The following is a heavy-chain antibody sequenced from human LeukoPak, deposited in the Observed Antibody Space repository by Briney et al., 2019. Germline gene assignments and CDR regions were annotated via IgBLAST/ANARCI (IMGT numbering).Heavy chain of an antibody. D-gene: IGHD5-12*01. CDR3: AREATSYYYGMDV. Sequence: GGSLRLSCAASGFTFSSYAMSWVRQAPGKGLEWVSAISGSGGSTYYADSVKGRFTISRDNAKNSLYLQMNSLRAEDTALYHCAREATSYYYGMDVWGQGTTVTVSS. CDR2: ISGSGGST. CDR1: GFTFSSYA. J-gene: IGHJ6*02. V-gene: IGHV3-23*01.